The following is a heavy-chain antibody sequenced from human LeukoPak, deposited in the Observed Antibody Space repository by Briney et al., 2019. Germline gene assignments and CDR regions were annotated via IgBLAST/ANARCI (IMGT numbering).Heavy chain of an antibody. D-gene: IGHD3-3*01. J-gene: IGHJ4*02. CDR1: GFTVSSGY. CDR3: ARWGRGGSGYFYFDY. CDR2: IYSGGSA. Sequence: TGGSLRLSCAASGFTVSSGYMSWVRQAPGKGLEWVSIIYSGGSANYADSVKGRFTISRDNSKNTLYLQMNSLRAEYTAVYYCARWGRGGSGYFYFDYWGQGTLVTVSS. V-gene: IGHV3-53*01.